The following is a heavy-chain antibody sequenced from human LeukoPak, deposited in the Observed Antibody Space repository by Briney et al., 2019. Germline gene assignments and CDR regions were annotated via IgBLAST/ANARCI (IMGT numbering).Heavy chain of an antibody. CDR2: IYYSGST. CDR1: GGSISSGGYY. J-gene: IGHJ5*02. CDR3: ARGSGYPQRNWFDP. D-gene: IGHD5-18*01. Sequence: PSETLSLTCTVSGGSISSGGYYWSWIRQHPGKGLEWIGYIYYSGSTYYNPSLKSRVTISVDTSKNQFSLKLSSVTAADTAVYYCARGSGYPQRNWFDPWGRGTLVTVSS. V-gene: IGHV4-31*03.